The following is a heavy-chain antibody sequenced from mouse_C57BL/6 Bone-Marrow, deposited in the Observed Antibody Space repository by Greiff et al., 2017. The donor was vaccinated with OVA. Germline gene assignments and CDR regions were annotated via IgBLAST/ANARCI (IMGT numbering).Heavy chain of an antibody. J-gene: IGHJ3*01. V-gene: IGHV1-7*01. CDR3: ARGGQESWFAY. CDR2: INPSSGYN. D-gene: IGHD3-2*02. Sequence: VQLQESGAELAKPGASVKLSCKASGYTFTSYWMHWVKQRPGQGLEWIGYINPSSGYNKYKQKIKDKATLTAYKTTSTAYMQLSSLTYEDSAVYCCARGGQESWFAYWGQGTLVTVSA. CDR1: GYTFTSYW.